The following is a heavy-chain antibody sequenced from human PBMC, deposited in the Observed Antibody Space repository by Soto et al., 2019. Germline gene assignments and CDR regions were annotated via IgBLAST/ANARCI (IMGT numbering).Heavy chain of an antibody. CDR2: IYYSGST. V-gene: IGHV4-39*01. CDR3: IVGYCGCGSCYVDY. Sequence: QLLASGPGLVKPSETLSLTCTVSGGSISSSSYYWGWIRQPPGKGLEWIGSIYYSGSTYYNPSLKSRVTISVDTSKNQFSLTLSSVTAAYTALYYSIVGYCGCGSCYVDYWGQGTLVIVSS. J-gene: IGHJ4*02. CDR1: GGSISSSSYY. D-gene: IGHD2-15*01.